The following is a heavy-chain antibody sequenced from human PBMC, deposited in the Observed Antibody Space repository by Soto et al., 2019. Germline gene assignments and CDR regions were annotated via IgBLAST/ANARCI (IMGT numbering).Heavy chain of an antibody. J-gene: IGHJ4*02. V-gene: IGHV4-4*07. D-gene: IGHD1-1*01. Sequence: QVRLQESGPGLVKPSETLSLTCTVSGASISNYYWSWIRQPAGKGLECLGRIYASGTTTYNPSLRSRVTMSDDTPKNQFSLNLNSVTAADTAVYYCARESRSELGTVEYWGQGTLVTVSS. CDR3: ARESRSELGTVEY. CDR2: IYASGTT. CDR1: GASISNYY.